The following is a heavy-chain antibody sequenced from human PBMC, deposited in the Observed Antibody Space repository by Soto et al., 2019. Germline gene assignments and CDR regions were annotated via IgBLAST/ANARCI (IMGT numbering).Heavy chain of an antibody. CDR1: GFTFSSYA. D-gene: IGHD5-18*01. J-gene: IGHJ5*02. CDR2: ISGSGGST. Sequence: GGSLRLSCAASGFTFSSYAMSWVRQAPGKGLEWVSAISGSGGSTYYADSVKGRFTISRDNSKNTLYLQMNSLRAEDTAVYYCAKGRYSYGFQNWFDPWGQGTLVTVSS. V-gene: IGHV3-23*01. CDR3: AKGRYSYGFQNWFDP.